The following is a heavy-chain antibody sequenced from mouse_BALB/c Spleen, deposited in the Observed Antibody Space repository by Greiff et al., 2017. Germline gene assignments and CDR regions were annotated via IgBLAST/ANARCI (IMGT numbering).Heavy chain of an antibody. CDR1: GFTFSDYY. CDR2: ISDGGSYT. Sequence: VQLKESGGGLVKPGGSLKLSCAASGFTFSDYYMYWVRQTPEKRLEWVATISDGGSYTYYPDSVKGRFTISRDNAKNNLYLQMSSLKSEDTAMYYCARGDYDAFAYWGQGTLVTVSA. CDR3: ARGDYDAFAY. V-gene: IGHV5-4*02. D-gene: IGHD2-4*01. J-gene: IGHJ3*01.